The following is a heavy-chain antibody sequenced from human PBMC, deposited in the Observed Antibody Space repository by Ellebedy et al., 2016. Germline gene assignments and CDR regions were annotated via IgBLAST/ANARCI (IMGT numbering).Heavy chain of an antibody. D-gene: IGHD3-10*01. CDR3: ARVIGYVDYYGSGSEGRYDY. J-gene: IGHJ4*02. Sequence: GESLKISXAASGFTFSSYWMSWVRQAPGKGLEWVANIKQDGSEKYYVDSVKGRFTISRDNAKNSLYLQMNSLRAEDTAVYYCARVIGYVDYYGSGSEGRYDYWGQGTLVTVSP. CDR1: GFTFSSYW. CDR2: IKQDGSEK. V-gene: IGHV3-7*01.